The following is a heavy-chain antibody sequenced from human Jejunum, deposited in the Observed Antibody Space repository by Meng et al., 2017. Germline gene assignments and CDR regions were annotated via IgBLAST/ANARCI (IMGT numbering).Heavy chain of an antibody. J-gene: IGHJ4*02. CDR1: GFTFSSYG. V-gene: IGHV3-30*03. D-gene: IGHD3-22*01. Sequence: QVQLVESGGGVVQPGGSLRRSGAASGFTFSSYGMHWVRQAPGKGLEWVALMSFDGSKIFYGDSVKGRFTISRDNSKNTLYLQMNSLRAEDTAVYYCAFGVCGSNCYYLESWGQGTLVPSPQ. CDR2: MSFDGSKI. CDR3: AFGVCGSNCYYLES.